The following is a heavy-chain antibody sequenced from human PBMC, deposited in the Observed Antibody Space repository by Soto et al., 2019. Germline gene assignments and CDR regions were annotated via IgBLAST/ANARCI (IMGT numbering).Heavy chain of an antibody. J-gene: IGHJ6*02. CDR1: GDSVSSYY. CDR2: IYISAST. D-gene: IGHD2-15*01. V-gene: IGHV4-4*07. CDR3: VRDCSGGGCYSDYGMDV. Sequence: SETLSLTCTVSGDSVSSYYWSWIRQPAGRGLEWVGRIYISASTDYNPSLKGRVSMSVDTSKNQFSLKLPSVTAADTAVYYCVRDCSGGGCYSDYGMDVWGQGTTVTVSS.